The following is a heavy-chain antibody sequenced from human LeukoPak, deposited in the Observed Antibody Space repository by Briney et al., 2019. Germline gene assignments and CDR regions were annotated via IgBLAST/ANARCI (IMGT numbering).Heavy chain of an antibody. Sequence: ASVTVSFKTSVYTFTGHYIHWVRQAPGQGLEWMGWINANNGATHCAQKFQDRVTMTRDTSISTAYMELSRLTSDDTAVYYCARDQNYYDTNTYYGIDCWGQGTLVTVSS. CDR2: INANNGAT. V-gene: IGHV1-2*02. J-gene: IGHJ4*02. CDR1: VYTFTGHY. D-gene: IGHD3-22*01. CDR3: ARDQNYYDTNTYYGIDC.